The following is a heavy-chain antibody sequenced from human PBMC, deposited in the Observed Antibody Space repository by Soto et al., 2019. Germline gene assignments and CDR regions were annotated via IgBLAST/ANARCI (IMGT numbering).Heavy chain of an antibody. Sequence: GGSLRLSCAASGFTLRTYCMHWVRQAPGKGLVWVSRINSDGSSTNYADSVKGRFTISRNNAKNTLYLQMNSLRAEDTAVYYCARGHNDILTGHDYWGQGTLVTVSS. D-gene: IGHD3-9*01. CDR3: ARGHNDILTGHDY. CDR2: INSDGSST. V-gene: IGHV3-74*01. J-gene: IGHJ4*02. CDR1: GFTLRTYC.